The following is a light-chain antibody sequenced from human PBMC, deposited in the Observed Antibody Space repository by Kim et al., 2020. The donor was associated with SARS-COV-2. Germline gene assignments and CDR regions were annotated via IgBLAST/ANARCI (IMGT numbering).Light chain of an antibody. V-gene: IGKV1-39*01. CDR1: QSISSY. CDR2: AAS. J-gene: IGKJ4*01. Sequence: SVGDRVTITCRASQSISSYLNWYQQKPGKAPKLLIYAASSLQSGVPSRFSGSGSGTDFTLTISSLQPEDFATYYCQQSYSTPPLTFGGGTKVEIK. CDR3: QQSYSTPPLT.